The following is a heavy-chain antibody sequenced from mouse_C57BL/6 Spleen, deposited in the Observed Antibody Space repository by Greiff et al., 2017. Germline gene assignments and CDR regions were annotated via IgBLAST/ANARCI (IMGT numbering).Heavy chain of an antibody. CDR1: GFSLTSYG. Sequence: QVQLMESGPGLVQPSQSLSITCSVSGFSLTSYGVHWVRQPPGKGLEGLGVLWSGGSTDYTAAFISSLSISNDYSKSQVFFKMNSLQADDTTIYYCAKNLGNSLRYAMDVWGPGTSVTVSS. CDR3: AKNLGNSLRYAMDV. V-gene: IGHV2-4*01. J-gene: IGHJ4*01. CDR2: LWSGGST. D-gene: IGHD2-1*01.